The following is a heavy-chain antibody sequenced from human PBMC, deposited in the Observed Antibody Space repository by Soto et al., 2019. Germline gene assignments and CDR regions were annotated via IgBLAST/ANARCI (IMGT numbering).Heavy chain of an antibody. CDR2: IYYSGST. V-gene: IGHV4-59*01. CDR1: GGSISSYY. J-gene: IGHJ6*02. CDR3: ARGVGQDGYNSHYYYYGMDV. D-gene: IGHD5-12*01. Sequence: SETLSLTCTVSGGSISSYYWSWIRQPPGKGLEWIGYIYYSGSTNYNPSLKSRVTISVDTSKNQFSLKLSSVTAADTAVYYCARGVGQDGYNSHYYYYGMDVWGQGTTVTVSS.